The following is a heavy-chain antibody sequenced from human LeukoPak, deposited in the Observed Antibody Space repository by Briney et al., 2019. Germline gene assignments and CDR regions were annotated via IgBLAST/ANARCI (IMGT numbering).Heavy chain of an antibody. CDR3: ARAWELLYYFDY. CDR2: INSDGSST. D-gene: IGHD1-26*01. J-gene: IGHJ4*02. CDR1: GFTFSSYW. Sequence: GGSLRLSCAASGFTFSSYWMHWVRHAPGKGLVWVSRINSDGSSTSYADSVKGRFTISRDNAKNTLYLQMNSLRAEDTAVYYCARAWELLYYFDYWGQGTLVTVSS. V-gene: IGHV3-74*01.